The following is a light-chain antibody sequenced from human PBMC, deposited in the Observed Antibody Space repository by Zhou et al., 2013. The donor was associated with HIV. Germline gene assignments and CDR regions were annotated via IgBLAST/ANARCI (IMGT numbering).Light chain of an antibody. CDR2: GAS. CDR3: QQYNNWPRT. J-gene: IGKJ1*01. Sequence: EIVMTQSPATLSVSPGERATLSCRASQSVSSNLAWYQQKPGQAPRPLIYGASSRATGFPARFRGSGSGTEFTLTISSLQSEDFAVYYCQQYNNWPRTFGQGTKVEVK. CDR1: QSVSSN. V-gene: IGKV3-15*01.